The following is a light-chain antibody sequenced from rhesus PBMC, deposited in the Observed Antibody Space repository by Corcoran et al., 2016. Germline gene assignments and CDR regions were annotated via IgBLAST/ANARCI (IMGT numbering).Light chain of an antibody. Sequence: DIQMTQSPSSLSASVGDTVTITCRASQGISSYLNWFHQKQGKAHKLLIYAASSLETGVPSRFSGSGSGTESTLTISSLQPEDFAAYYCLQHDSYPYSFGQGTKVEI. V-gene: IGKV1-28*01. J-gene: IGKJ2*01. CDR1: QGISSY. CDR3: LQHDSYPYS. CDR2: AAS.